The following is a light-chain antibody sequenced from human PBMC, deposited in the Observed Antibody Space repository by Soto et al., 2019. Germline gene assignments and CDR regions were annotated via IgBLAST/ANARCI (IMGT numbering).Light chain of an antibody. CDR1: SSDIGGYTF. CDR2: EVS. J-gene: IGLJ1*01. CDR3: SSYTSSSPDV. Sequence: QSVLTQPASVSGSPGQSITISCTGTSSDIGGYTFVSWYQQHPGKAPKLMIYEVSNRPSGVSNRFSGSKSGNTASLTISGLQAEDEADYFCSSYTSSSPDVFGTGTKVTVL. V-gene: IGLV2-14*01.